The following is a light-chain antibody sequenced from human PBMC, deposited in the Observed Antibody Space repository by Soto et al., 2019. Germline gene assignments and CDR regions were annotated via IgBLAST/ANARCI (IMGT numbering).Light chain of an antibody. V-gene: IGLV2-23*03. Sequence: QSVLTQPASVSGSPGQSITISCTGTSSDVENYNFVSWYQQHPGKAPKLLIYEGSKRPSGVSNHFSGSKSGNTASLTISGLQAEDEADYYCCSYAGSSTFDWVFGGGTKVTVL. J-gene: IGLJ3*02. CDR2: EGS. CDR1: SSDVENYNF. CDR3: CSYAGSSTFDWV.